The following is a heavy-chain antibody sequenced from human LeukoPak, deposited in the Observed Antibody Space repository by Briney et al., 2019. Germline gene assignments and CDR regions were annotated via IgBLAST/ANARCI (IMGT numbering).Heavy chain of an antibody. J-gene: IGHJ4*02. CDR1: GYSISSGYF. CDR3: ARLTSTSPEDF. D-gene: IGHD6-6*01. CDR2: IFHSGST. V-gene: IGHV4-38-2*02. Sequence: TSETLSLTCTVSGYSISSGYFWGWIRQPPGKGLQWIGSIFHSGSTYCNPSLKSRVTISVDTSKNQFSLKLSSVTAADTAMYYCARLTSTSPEDFWGQGTLVTVSS.